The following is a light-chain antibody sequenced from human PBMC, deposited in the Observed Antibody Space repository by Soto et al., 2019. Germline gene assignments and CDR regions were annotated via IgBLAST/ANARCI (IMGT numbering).Light chain of an antibody. CDR1: QSVSSN. CDR3: QQYNNWPPP. J-gene: IGKJ2*01. V-gene: IGKV3-15*01. CDR2: GAS. Sequence: EIVMTQSPATLSVSPGERATLSCRASQSVSSNLAWYHQKPGQAPRILIYGASTRVTGIPARVSGRGSGTEFTLTISRLQSEDYAGYYCQQYNNWPPPFGQGTKLEIK.